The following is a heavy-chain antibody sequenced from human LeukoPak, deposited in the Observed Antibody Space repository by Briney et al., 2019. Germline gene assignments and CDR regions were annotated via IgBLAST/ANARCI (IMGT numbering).Heavy chain of an antibody. D-gene: IGHD1-1*01. CDR3: AKVYNWNYQLSDY. V-gene: IGHV3-23*01. J-gene: IGHJ4*02. Sequence: GGTLRLSCAASGFTFSSYGMSWVRQAPGKGLEWVSGISASGDSPYYADSVKGRFTISRDNSKNTLYLQMNSLRAEDTAVYYCAKVYNWNYQLSDYWGQGTLVTVSS. CDR2: ISASGDSP. CDR1: GFTFSSYG.